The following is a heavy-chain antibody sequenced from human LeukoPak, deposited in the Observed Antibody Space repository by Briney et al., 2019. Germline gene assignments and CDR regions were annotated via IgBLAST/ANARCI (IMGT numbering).Heavy chain of an antibody. J-gene: IGHJ4*02. CDR2: ISSSSSYI. CDR3: ARAYSSGWYEKLAY. V-gene: IGHV3-21*01. Sequence: GGSLRLSCAASGFTFSSYSMNWVRQAPGKGLEWVSSISSSSSYIYCADSVKGRFTISRDNAKNSLYLQMNSLRAEDTAVYYCARAYSSGWYEKLAYWGQGTLVTVSS. CDR1: GFTFSSYS. D-gene: IGHD6-19*01.